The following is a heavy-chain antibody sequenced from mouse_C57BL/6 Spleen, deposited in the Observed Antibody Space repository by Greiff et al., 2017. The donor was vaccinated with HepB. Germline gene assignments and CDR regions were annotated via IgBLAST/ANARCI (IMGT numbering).Heavy chain of an antibody. J-gene: IGHJ4*01. V-gene: IGHV1-15*01. D-gene: IGHD4-1*01. Sequence: QVQLKQSGAELVRPGASVTLSCKASGYTFTDYEMHWVKQTPVHGLEWIGAIDPETGGTAYNQKFKGKAILTADKSSSTAYMELRSLTSEDSAVYYCTRERELTGDYAMDYWGQGTSVTVSS. CDR2: IDPETGGT. CDR3: TRERELTGDYAMDY. CDR1: GYTFTDYE.